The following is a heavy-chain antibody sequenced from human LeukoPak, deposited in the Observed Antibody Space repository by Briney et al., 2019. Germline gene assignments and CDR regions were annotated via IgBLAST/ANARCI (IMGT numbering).Heavy chain of an antibody. CDR3: ARVSSGSYFGYYYYYMDV. J-gene: IGHJ6*03. CDR2: INSDGSST. D-gene: IGHD1-26*01. Sequence: GRSLRLSCAASGFTFSNYWMHWVRQAPGKGLVWVSRINSDGSSTSYADSVKGRFTISRDNAKNTLYLQMNSLRAEDTAVYYCARVSSGSYFGYYYYYMDVWGKGTTVTVSS. V-gene: IGHV3-74*01. CDR1: GFTFSNYW.